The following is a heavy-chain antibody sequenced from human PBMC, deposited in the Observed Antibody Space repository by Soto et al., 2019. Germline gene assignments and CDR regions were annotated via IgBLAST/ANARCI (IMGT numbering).Heavy chain of an antibody. Sequence: PSETLSLTCSVSGVSISDGLYYWTWIRQLPGKGLEWIGYSYYRGSSNYNPSLRGRLSISLETSKNQFFLMLNSVTAADTAVYFCARGNHSGVETYYFDYWGHGAPVTVSS. J-gene: IGHJ4*01. CDR1: GVSISDGLYY. V-gene: IGHV4-31*03. CDR3: ARGNHSGVETYYFDY. CDR2: SYYRGSS. D-gene: IGHD5-18*01.